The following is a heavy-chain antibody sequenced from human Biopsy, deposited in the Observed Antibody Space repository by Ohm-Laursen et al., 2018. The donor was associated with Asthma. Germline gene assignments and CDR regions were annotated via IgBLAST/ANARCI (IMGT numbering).Heavy chain of an antibody. CDR3: ARTYFDFLTGQVHDAFDM. D-gene: IGHD3-9*01. V-gene: IGHV1-3*04. CDR1: GYTFINYA. Sequence: ASVKASCNASGYTFINYAIHWVRQAPGHSLEWMGWINTANGNTKYSQKFQGRLTISRDTSASTAYMDLSSLRSEDTAVYYCARTYFDFLTGQVHDAFDMWGQGTMVTVSS. J-gene: IGHJ3*02. CDR2: INTANGNT.